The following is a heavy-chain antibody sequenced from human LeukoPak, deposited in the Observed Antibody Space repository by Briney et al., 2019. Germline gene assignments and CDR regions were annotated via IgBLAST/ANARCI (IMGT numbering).Heavy chain of an antibody. CDR3: ARAGVWLPAV. J-gene: IGHJ4*02. V-gene: IGHV4-4*02. CDR2: INHSGSA. CDR1: GGSLSNDQW. D-gene: IGHD3-9*01. Sequence: SGTLSLTCAVSGGSLSNDQWWSWVRQPPGKGLEWIGEINHSGSANYNPSLRSRVAISIEKSKDQFSLKRSSVTAADTAIYYCARAGVWLPAVWGQGALVTVSS.